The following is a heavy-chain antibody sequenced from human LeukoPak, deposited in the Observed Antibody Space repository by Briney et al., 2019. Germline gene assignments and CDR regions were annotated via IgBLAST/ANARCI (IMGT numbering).Heavy chain of an antibody. CDR2: IYYSGST. J-gene: IGHJ4*02. CDR1: GGSISSGGYY. D-gene: IGHD6-19*01. Sequence: PSETLSLTCTVSGGSISSGGYYWGWIRQHPGKGLEWIGYIYYSGSTYYNPSLKSRVTISVDTSKNQFSLKLSSVTAADTAVYYCARQYSSGLESRIDYWGQGTLVTVSS. V-gene: IGHV4-31*03. CDR3: ARQYSSGLESRIDY.